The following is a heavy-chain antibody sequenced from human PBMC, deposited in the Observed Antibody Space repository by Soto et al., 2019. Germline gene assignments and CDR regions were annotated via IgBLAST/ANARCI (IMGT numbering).Heavy chain of an antibody. V-gene: IGHV4-39*01. CDR2: IYYSGSA. CDR1: GGSISSSSYY. Sequence: SETLSLTCTVSGGSISSSSYYWGWIRQPPGKGLEWFGSIYYSGSAYYNPSLKSRVTISVDTSKNQFSLKLSSVTAADTAVYYCARMYTGSGYPGHIDYWGQGTLVTVSS. CDR3: ARMYTGSGYPGHIDY. D-gene: IGHD5-12*01. J-gene: IGHJ4*02.